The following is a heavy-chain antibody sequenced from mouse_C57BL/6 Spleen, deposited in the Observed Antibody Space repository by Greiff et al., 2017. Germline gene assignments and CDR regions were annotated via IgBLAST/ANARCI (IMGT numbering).Heavy chain of an antibody. Sequence: EVKVVESGGGLVQPKGSLKLSCAASGFSFNTYAMNWVRQAPGKGLEWVARIRSKSNNYATYYADSVKDRFTISRDDSESMLYLQMNNLKTEDTAMYYCVRGLLTLDYWGQGTSVTVSS. CDR3: VRGLLTLDY. D-gene: IGHD1-1*01. CDR1: GFSFNTYA. CDR2: IRSKSNNYAT. J-gene: IGHJ4*01. V-gene: IGHV10-1*01.